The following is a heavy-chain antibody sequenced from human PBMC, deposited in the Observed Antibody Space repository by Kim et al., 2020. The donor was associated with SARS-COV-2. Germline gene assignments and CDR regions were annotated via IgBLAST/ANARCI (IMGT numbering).Heavy chain of an antibody. V-gene: IGHV4-39*01. J-gene: IGHJ6*02. D-gene: IGHD2-8*01. CDR3: ARYCTNGVCYLGGMDV. Sequence: SLKSRVTISVDTSKNQFSLKLSSVTAADTAVYYCARYCTNGVCYLGGMDVWGQGTTVTVSS.